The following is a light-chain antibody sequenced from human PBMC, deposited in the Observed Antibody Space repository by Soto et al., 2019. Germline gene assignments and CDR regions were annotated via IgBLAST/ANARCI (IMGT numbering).Light chain of an antibody. J-gene: IGKJ5*01. CDR1: QSVYTS. CDR3: QQRRKWPRT. V-gene: IGKV3-11*01. CDR2: DAS. Sequence: EIVLTQSPATLSLSPGERATLSCRASQSVYTSLAWYQQKPGQAPRLLIYDASNRATGIPARFSGSGSGTDVTLTISSLEAEDFAVYYCQQRRKWPRTFGQGTRLEIK.